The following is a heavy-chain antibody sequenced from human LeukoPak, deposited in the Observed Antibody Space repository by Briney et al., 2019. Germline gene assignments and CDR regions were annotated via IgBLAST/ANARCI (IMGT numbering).Heavy chain of an antibody. D-gene: IGHD4-17*01. Sequence: PGGSLRLSCAASGFTFSSYWMHWVRQAPGKGLVWVSRINSDGSSTSYADSVKGRFTISRDNAKNTLYLQMNSLRAEDTAVYYCARGYGDYYYGMDVWGQGTTVTVSS. V-gene: IGHV3-74*01. CDR2: INSDGSST. CDR1: GFTFSSYW. CDR3: ARGYGDYYYGMDV. J-gene: IGHJ6*02.